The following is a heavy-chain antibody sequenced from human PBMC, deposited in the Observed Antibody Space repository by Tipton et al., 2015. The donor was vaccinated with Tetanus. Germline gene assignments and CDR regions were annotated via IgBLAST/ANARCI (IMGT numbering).Heavy chain of an antibody. J-gene: IGHJ4*02. CDR2: VYHSGAT. Sequence: VKPSETLSLTCTVSGSSIRGSGHYWTWIRQPPGKEPEWVGYVYHSGATNYHPSLKSRLAISADTSKNQFSLNLRSVITADTAVYYCARANNDYPKKGPFDYWGQGILVIVSS. D-gene: IGHD5-12*01. CDR1: GSSIRGSGHY. CDR3: ARANNDYPKKGPFDY. V-gene: IGHV4-61*08.